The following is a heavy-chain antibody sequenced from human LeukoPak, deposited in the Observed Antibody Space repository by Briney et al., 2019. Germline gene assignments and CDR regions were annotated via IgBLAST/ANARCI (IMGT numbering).Heavy chain of an antibody. V-gene: IGHV4-30-2*01. CDR1: GGSISSGGYS. J-gene: IGHJ4*02. CDR3: ARDARYSNGWRFDY. CDR2: IYHSGST. D-gene: IGHD6-19*01. Sequence: ASETLSLTCTVSGGSISSGGYSWSWIRQPPGKGLEWIGYIYHSGSTYYNPSLKSRVTISIDTSKKQFSLNLSSVTAADTAVYYCARDARYSNGWRFDYWGQGTLVTVSS.